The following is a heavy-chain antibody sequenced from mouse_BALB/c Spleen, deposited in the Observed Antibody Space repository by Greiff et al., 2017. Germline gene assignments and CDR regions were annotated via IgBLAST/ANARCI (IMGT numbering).Heavy chain of an antibody. J-gene: IGHJ4*01. CDR1: GFTFSSYA. V-gene: IGHV5-9-4*01. CDR3: ARRMITTRGAMDY. CDR2: ISSGGSYT. D-gene: IGHD2-4*01. Sequence: DVMLVESGGGLVKPGGSLKLSCAASGFTFSSYAMSWVRQSPEKRLEWVAEISSGGSYTYYPDTVTGRFTISRDNAKNTLYLEMSSLRSEDTAMYYCARRMITTRGAMDYWGQGTSVTVSS.